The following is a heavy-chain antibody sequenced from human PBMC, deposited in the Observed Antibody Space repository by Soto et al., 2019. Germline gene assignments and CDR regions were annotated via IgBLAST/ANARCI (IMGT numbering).Heavy chain of an antibody. CDR2: IYYSGST. J-gene: IGHJ6*02. V-gene: IGHV4-59*01. Sequence: SETLSLTCTVSGGSISSYYWSCIRQPPGKGLEWIGYIYYSGSTNYNPSLKSRVTISVDTSKNQFSLKLSSVTAADTAVYYCARDRVDTAMVPGMDVWGQGTTVTVSS. CDR1: GGSISSYY. D-gene: IGHD5-18*01. CDR3: ARDRVDTAMVPGMDV.